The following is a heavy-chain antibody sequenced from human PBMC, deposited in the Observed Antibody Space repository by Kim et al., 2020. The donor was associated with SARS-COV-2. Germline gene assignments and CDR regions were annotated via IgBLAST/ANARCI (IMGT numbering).Heavy chain of an antibody. CDR3: ARDRGGPTLGIFDY. D-gene: IGHD2-15*01. CDR2: INAGNGNT. CDR1: GYTFTSYT. V-gene: IGHV1-3*01. J-gene: IGHJ4*02. Sequence: ASVKVSCKASGYTFTSYTMHWVRQAPGQRLEWMGWINAGNGNTKYSQKFQGRVTITRDTSASTAYMELRSLRFEDTAVHYCARDRGGPTLGIFDYWGQGTLVTVSS.